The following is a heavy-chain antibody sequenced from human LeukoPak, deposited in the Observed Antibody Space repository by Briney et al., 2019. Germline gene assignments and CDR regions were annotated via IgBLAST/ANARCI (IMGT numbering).Heavy chain of an antibody. Sequence: PSETLSLTCTVSGGSISSTNYYWGWIRQPPGKGLEWIGSIYSSGSTYYNPSLKSRVTISVDTSKNQFSLKLSSVTAADTAVYYCARAPIKPTGYCSSTSCLEGYYYYYMDVWGKGTTVTVSS. D-gene: IGHD2-2*01. CDR1: GGSISSTNYY. CDR3: ARAPIKPTGYCSSTSCLEGYYYYYMDV. V-gene: IGHV4-39*07. CDR2: IYSSGST. J-gene: IGHJ6*03.